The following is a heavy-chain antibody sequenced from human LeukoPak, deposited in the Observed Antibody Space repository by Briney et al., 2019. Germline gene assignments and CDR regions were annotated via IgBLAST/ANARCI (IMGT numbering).Heavy chain of an antibody. CDR1: GGSFSGYY. CDR2: INHSGST. D-gene: IGHD2-2*02. CDR3: ARATPIIVVVPAAIDWFDP. V-gene: IGHV4-34*01. J-gene: IGHJ5*02. Sequence: PSETLSLTCAVYGGSFSGYYWSWIRQPPGKGLEWIGEINHSGSTNYNPSLKSRVTISVDTSKNQFSLKLSSVTAADTAVYYCARATPIIVVVPAAIDWFDPWGQGTLVTVSS.